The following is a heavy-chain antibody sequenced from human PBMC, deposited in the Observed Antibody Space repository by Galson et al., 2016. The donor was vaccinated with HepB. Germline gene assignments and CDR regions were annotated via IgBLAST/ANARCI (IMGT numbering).Heavy chain of an antibody. D-gene: IGHD6-19*01. CDR1: GFTFSSYT. Sequence: SLRLSCAASGFTFSSYTMNWVRQAPEKGLEWVSAISRGGETTYYADSVKGRFTISRDNFKNTLSLQLNSLRVEDTAVCYCATPQWLVGPHPTANWGQGTRVTVSS. CDR3: ATPQWLVGPHPTAN. V-gene: IGHV3-23*01. CDR2: ISRGGETT. J-gene: IGHJ4*02.